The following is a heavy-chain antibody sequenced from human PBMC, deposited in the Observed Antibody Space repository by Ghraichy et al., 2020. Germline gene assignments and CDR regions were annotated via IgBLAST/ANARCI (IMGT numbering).Heavy chain of an antibody. D-gene: IGHD6-13*01. CDR1: GGSISSSSYY. J-gene: IGHJ5*02. V-gene: IGHV4-39*01. CDR2: IYYSGST. Sequence: SETLSLTCTVSGGSISSSSYYWGWIRQPPGKGLEWIGSIYYSGSTYYNPSLKSRVTISVDTSKNQFSLKLSSVTAADTAVYYCARLTAAAGTDSWFDPWGQGTLVTVSS. CDR3: ARLTAAAGTDSWFDP.